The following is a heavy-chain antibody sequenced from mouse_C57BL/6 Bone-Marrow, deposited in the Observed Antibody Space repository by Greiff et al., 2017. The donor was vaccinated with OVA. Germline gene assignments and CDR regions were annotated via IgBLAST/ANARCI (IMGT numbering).Heavy chain of an antibody. Sequence: DVQLQESGPGLVKPSQSLSLTCSVTGYSITSGYYWNWIRQFPGNKLEWMGYISYDGSNNYNPSLKNRISITRDTSKNQFFLKLNSVTTEDTATYYCARGSTTVVAPGFAYWGQGTLVTVSA. CDR1: GYSITSGYY. V-gene: IGHV3-6*01. CDR3: ARGSTTVVAPGFAY. J-gene: IGHJ3*01. D-gene: IGHD1-1*01. CDR2: ISYDGSN.